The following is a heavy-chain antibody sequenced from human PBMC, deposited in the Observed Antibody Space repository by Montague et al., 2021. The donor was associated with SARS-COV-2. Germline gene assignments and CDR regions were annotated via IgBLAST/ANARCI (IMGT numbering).Heavy chain of an antibody. D-gene: IGHD5-12*01. V-gene: IGHV4-4*07. J-gene: IGHJ6*02. CDR1: GASVRTYY. CDR2: LYTSGST. CDR3: ARDGADYSFAYYHEMDV. Sequence: SETLSLTCTVSGASVRTYYWSWIRQSAGKKLEWMGRLYTSGSTYYNPSFKSRVTMLLDTSKNLLSLNLSSMTAADTAVYCCARDGADYSFAYYHEMDVWGQGIAVTVSS.